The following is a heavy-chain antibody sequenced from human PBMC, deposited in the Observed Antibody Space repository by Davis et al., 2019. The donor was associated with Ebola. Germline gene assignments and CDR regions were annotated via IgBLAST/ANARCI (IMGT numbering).Heavy chain of an antibody. J-gene: IGHJ6*02. V-gene: IGHV3-11*06. CDR3: ARVDYVGFDYYYYGMDV. Sequence: GESLKISCAASGFTFSDYYMSWIRQAPGKGLEWVSSISSSSSYIYYADSVKGRFTISRDNAKNSLYLQMNSLRAEDTAVYYCARVDYVGFDYYYYGMDVWGQGTTVTVSS. CDR1: GFTFSDYY. D-gene: IGHD4-23*01. CDR2: ISSSSSYI.